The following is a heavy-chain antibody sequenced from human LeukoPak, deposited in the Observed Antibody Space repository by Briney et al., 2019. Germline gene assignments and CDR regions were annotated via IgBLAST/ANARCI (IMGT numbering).Heavy chain of an antibody. CDR3: ARRATGSGWNYYYYYMDV. V-gene: IGHV5-51*01. Sequence: GESLKISCQGSGYSFTSYWIGWVRQMPGKGLEWMGIIYPSDSDTRYSPSFQGQVTISADKSISTAYLQWSSLKASDTAMYYCARRATGSGWNYYYYYMDVWGKGTTVTVSS. D-gene: IGHD6-19*01. CDR1: GYSFTSYW. J-gene: IGHJ6*03. CDR2: IYPSDSDT.